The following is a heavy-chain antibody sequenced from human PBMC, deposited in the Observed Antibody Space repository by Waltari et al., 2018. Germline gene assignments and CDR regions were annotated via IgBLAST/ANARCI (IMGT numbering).Heavy chain of an antibody. CDR1: GGSISSYY. J-gene: IGHJ3*02. V-gene: IGHV4-59*01. D-gene: IGHD3-10*01. Sequence: QVQLQESGPGLVKPSETLSLTCTVSGGSISSYYWSWIRQPPGKGLEWIGYIYYSGSTNYNPSRKSRVTISVDTSKNQFSLKLSSVTAADTAVYYCASGTYGSGSYAFDIWGQGTMVTVSS. CDR3: ASGTYGSGSYAFDI. CDR2: IYYSGST.